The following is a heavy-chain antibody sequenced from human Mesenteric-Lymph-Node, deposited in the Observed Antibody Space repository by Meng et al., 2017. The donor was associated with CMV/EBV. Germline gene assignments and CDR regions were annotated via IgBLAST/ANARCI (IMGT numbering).Heavy chain of an antibody. J-gene: IGHJ6*02. CDR2: IRYDGSNK. V-gene: IGHV3-30*02. CDR1: GFTFSSYG. Sequence: GGSLRLSCAASGFTFSSYGMHWVRQAPGKGLEWVAFIRYDGSNKYYADSVKGRFTISRDNSKNTLYLQMNSLRAEDTAVYYCAKDLRAGVIGSYGMDVWGQGTTVTVSS. D-gene: IGHD3-10*01. CDR3: AKDLRAGVIGSYGMDV.